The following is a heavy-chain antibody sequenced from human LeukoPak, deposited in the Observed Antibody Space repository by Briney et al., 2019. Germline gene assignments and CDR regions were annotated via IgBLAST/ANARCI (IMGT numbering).Heavy chain of an antibody. CDR1: GFTFINYG. CDR3: ANYGDYQYFYY. CDR2: ISYDGTNK. J-gene: IGHJ4*02. V-gene: IGHV3-30*18. D-gene: IGHD4-17*01. Sequence: GGSLRLSCAASGFTFINYGMHWVRQAPGKGLEWVAVISYDGTNKYYADSVKGRFTISRDNSKNTLYLQMNSLKTDDTAVYYCANYGDYQYFYYWGQGTPVTVSS.